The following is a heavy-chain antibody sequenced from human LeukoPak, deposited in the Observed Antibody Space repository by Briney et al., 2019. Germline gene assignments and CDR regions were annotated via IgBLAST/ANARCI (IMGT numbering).Heavy chain of an antibody. CDR1: GGSISSYY. CDR2: IYYSGST. D-gene: IGHD3-10*01. V-gene: IGHV4-59*01. Sequence: SETLSLTCTVSGGSISSYYWNWIRQPPGKGLEWIGYIYYSGSTNYNPSLKSRVTISVDTSKNQFSLKLSSVTAADTAVYYCAKTHGSGSAFDYWGQGTLVTVSS. J-gene: IGHJ4*02. CDR3: AKTHGSGSAFDY.